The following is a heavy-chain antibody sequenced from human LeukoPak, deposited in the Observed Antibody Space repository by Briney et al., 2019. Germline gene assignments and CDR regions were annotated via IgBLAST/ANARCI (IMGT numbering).Heavy chain of an antibody. CDR2: MYYSGST. CDR3: ARDFRAGYDFWSGYYTPYYFDY. CDR1: GGSISSSGYY. J-gene: IGHJ4*02. Sequence: SETLSLTCTVSGGSISSSGYYWGWIRQPPGKGLEWIGSMYYSGSTYYNPSLKSRVTISVDTSKNHFSLKLSSLTAADTAAYYCARDFRAGYDFWSGYYTPYYFDYWGQGTLVTVSP. V-gene: IGHV4-39*07. D-gene: IGHD3-3*01.